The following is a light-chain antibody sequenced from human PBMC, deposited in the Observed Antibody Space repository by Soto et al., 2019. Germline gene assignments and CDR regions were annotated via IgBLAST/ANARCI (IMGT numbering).Light chain of an antibody. Sequence: DIQMTQSPSSLSASVGDRVTITCRASQSISRYLNWYQQKPGKAPNLLIYVASSLQSEVPSRFSGSGSGTDFTLTITSLQPEDFATYYCQQYYSYPLTFGPGTKVDIK. J-gene: IGKJ3*01. CDR2: VAS. CDR3: QQYYSYPLT. V-gene: IGKV1-39*01. CDR1: QSISRY.